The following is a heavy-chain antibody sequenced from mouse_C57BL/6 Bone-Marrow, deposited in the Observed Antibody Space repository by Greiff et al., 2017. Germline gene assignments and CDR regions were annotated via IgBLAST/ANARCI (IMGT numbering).Heavy chain of an antibody. Sequence: QVQLQQPGAELVKPGASVKMSCKASGYTFTSYWITWVKQRPGQGLEWIGNINPSNGGTNYNEKFKSKATLTVDKSSSTAYMQLSSLTSEDSAVYYCARRRDGYYLSYAMDYWGQGTSVTVSS. J-gene: IGHJ4*01. CDR1: GYTFTSYW. V-gene: IGHV1-53*01. CDR2: INPSNGGT. D-gene: IGHD2-3*01. CDR3: ARRRDGYYLSYAMDY.